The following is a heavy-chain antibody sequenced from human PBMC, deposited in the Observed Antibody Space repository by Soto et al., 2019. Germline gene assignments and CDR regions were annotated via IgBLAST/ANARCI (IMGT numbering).Heavy chain of an antibody. Sequence: ASVKVSCKASGYIFTDYYMHWVRQAPGQELGWMGRINPNSGGTNYAQKFQGRVTMTKDTSTDTAYTELSSLRSEDTAVYYCASIVVAGTSHYYYGMHVWGQAIMVSGSS. J-gene: IGHJ6*02. D-gene: IGHD6-19*01. CDR1: GYIFTDYY. V-gene: IGHV1-2*06. CDR3: ASIVVAGTSHYYYGMHV. CDR2: INPNSGGT.